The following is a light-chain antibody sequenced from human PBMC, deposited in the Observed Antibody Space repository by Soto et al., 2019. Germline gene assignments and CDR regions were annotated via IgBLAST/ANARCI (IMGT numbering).Light chain of an antibody. CDR1: QSVSSSY. CDR3: QQYDSSPLT. CDR2: GAS. J-gene: IGKJ4*01. Sequence: EIVLTQSPGTLSLSPGERATLSCRASQSVSSSYLAWYQQKPGQAPRLLIYGASSRATGIPDRFSGSGSGKYFTLTISRLEPEDFAVYYCQQYDSSPLTFGGGTKVEIK. V-gene: IGKV3-20*01.